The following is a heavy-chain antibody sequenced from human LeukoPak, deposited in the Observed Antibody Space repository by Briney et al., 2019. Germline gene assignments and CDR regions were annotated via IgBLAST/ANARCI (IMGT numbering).Heavy chain of an antibody. CDR1: GFTFSSYS. CDR3: TRPRGSKRRNCPDY. V-gene: IGHV3-15*01. Sequence: GGSLRLSCAASGFTFSSYSMNWVRQAPGRGLEWVGRIKSKTDGGTTDYAVPVKGRFTISRDDSKSIAYLQMNSLKTEDTAVYYCTRPRGSKRRNCPDYWGQGTLVTVCS. CDR2: IKSKTDGGTT. D-gene: IGHD3-16*01. J-gene: IGHJ4*02.